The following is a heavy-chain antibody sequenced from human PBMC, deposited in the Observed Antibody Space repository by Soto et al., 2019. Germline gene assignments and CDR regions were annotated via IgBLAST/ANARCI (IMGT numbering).Heavy chain of an antibody. D-gene: IGHD2-2*02. CDR3: ARDAYCSSTSCYRAYYYYGMDV. Sequence: SQTLSLTCAISGDSVSSNSAAWNWIRQSPSRGLEWLGRTYYRSKWYNDYAVSVKSRITINPDTSKNQFSLQLNSVTPEDTAVYYCARDAYCSSTSCYRAYYYYGMDVWGQGTTVTVSS. CDR2: TYYRSKWYN. V-gene: IGHV6-1*01. J-gene: IGHJ6*02. CDR1: GDSVSSNSAA.